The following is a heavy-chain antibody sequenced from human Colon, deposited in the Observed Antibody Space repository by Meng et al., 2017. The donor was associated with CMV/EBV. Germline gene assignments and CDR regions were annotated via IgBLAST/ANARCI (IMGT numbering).Heavy chain of an antibody. Sequence: GALKISCAASGFSFSGSAIHWVRQAPGKGLEWVGRIRGRGNNFATASAASVRGRFTFSRDDSENTAYLQMDSLRTEDTAVYYCTRIAETAAKPPDYWGQGTLVTVSS. V-gene: IGHV3-73*01. CDR2: IRGRGNNFAT. CDR1: GFSFSGSA. CDR3: TRIAETAAKPPDY. D-gene: IGHD2-15*01. J-gene: IGHJ4*02.